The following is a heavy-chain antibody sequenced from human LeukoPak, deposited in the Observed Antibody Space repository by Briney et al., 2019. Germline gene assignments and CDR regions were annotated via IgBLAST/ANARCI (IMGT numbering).Heavy chain of an antibody. CDR2: INPDTGGT. CDR3: AKDASPWIQLWFDY. CDR1: GYTFTDYY. Sequence: ASVKVSCKASGYTFTDYYIHWVRQAPGQGLEWMGCINPDTGGTKYAQKFQGRVTMTRDTSSTTAYMELSRLRSDDTAVYFCAKDASPWIQLWFDYWGQGTLVTVSS. D-gene: IGHD5-18*01. V-gene: IGHV1-2*02. J-gene: IGHJ4*02.